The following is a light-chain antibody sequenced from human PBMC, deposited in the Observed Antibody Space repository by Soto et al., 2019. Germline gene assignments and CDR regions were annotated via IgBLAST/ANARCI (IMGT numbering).Light chain of an antibody. Sequence: EIVLTQSPGTLSLSPGERATLSCRASQSVSSSYLAWYQQKPGQAPRLLIYGASSRATGIPDRFSGSGSGTDFTLTISRLEPDDFAVYYCQQYGNSPAFGPGTKVDIK. CDR2: GAS. CDR1: QSVSSSY. CDR3: QQYGNSPA. J-gene: IGKJ3*01. V-gene: IGKV3-20*01.